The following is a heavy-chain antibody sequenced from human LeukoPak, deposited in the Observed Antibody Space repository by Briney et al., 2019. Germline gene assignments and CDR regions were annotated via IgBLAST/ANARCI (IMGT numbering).Heavy chain of an antibody. CDR1: GGSISSYY. V-gene: IGHV4-59*08. D-gene: IGHD6-13*01. CDR3: ARNAGDY. Sequence: SETLSLTCSVSGGSISSYYWSWIRQPPGKGLEGIGYIYYRGSTNYNPSLKSRVAMSVAPSNKQLCLKLTSVTAADRAVYFCARNAGDYWGQGTLVTVSS. CDR2: IYYRGST. J-gene: IGHJ4*02.